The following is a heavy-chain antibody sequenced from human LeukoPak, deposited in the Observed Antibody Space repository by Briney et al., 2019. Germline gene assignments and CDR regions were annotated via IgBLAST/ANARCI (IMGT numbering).Heavy chain of an antibody. V-gene: IGHV3-48*03. J-gene: IGHJ5*02. CDR3: ARGPRANHFNWFDP. D-gene: IGHD1-26*01. CDR2: ISFTGNTI. Sequence: GGSLRLSCAASGFTFSDYEMNWVRQAPGKGLEWVSYISFTGNTIKYADSVKGRFTISRDNAKNSLYLQMNSLRAEDTAVYYCARGPRANHFNWFDPWGQGTLVTVSS. CDR1: GFTFSDYE.